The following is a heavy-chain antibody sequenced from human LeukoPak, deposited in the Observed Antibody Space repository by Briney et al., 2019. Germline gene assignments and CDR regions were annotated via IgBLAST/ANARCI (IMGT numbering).Heavy chain of an antibody. CDR3: ARNGEPGTEWIAEVRGVIRD. CDR2: IYSGGST. Sequence: PGGSLRLSCAASGFTVSSNYMSWVRQAPGKGLEWVSGIYSGGSTYYADSVKGRFTVSRDNSKNTLYLQMNSLRAEDTAVYYCARNGEPGTEWIAEVRGVIRDWGQGTLVTVSS. J-gene: IGHJ4*02. D-gene: IGHD3-10*01. V-gene: IGHV3-53*01. CDR1: GFTVSSNY.